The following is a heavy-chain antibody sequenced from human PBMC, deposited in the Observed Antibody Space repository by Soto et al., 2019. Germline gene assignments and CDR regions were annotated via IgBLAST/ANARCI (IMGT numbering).Heavy chain of an antibody. V-gene: IGHV4-30-4*01. D-gene: IGHD3-9*01. CDR2: IYYSGST. Sequence: KPSETLSLTCTVSGGSISSGDYYWSWIRQPPGKGLEWIGYIYYSGSTYYNPSLKSRVTISVDTSKNQFSLKLSSVTAADTAVYYCARDRAALDIDYWGQGTLVTVSS. J-gene: IGHJ4*02. CDR1: GGSISSGDYY. CDR3: ARDRAALDIDY.